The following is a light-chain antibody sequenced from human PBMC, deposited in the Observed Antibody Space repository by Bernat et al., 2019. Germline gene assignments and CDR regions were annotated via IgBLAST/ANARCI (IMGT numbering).Light chain of an antibody. CDR1: QSISSY. CDR3: QQSYSTPGIT. V-gene: IGKV1-39*01. CDR2: AAS. Sequence: DIQMTQSPSSLSASVGYRVTITCRASQSISSYLNWYQQKPGKAPKLLIYAASSFQSGVPSRFSGSGSGTDFTLTISSLQPDDFATYYCQQSYSTPGITFGQGTRLEIK. J-gene: IGKJ5*01.